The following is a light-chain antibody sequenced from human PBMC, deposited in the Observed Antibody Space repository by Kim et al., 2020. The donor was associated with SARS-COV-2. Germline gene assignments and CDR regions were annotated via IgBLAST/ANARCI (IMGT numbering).Light chain of an antibody. CDR1: QDIRND. V-gene: IGKV1-17*01. CDR2: GAS. CDR3: LQHNTYPIT. Sequence: ASVGDRVTITCRASQDIRNDLGWYQQNPGRAPKRLIYGASSLQSGGPSRFSGSGSGTEFTLTISSLQPEDFATYFFLQHNTYPITVGQGARLEIK. J-gene: IGKJ5*01.